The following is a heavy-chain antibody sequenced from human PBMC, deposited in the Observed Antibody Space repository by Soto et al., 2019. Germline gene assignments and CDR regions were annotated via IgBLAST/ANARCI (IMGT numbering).Heavy chain of an antibody. CDR3: AIFSVVGNGEWDCFVP. V-gene: IGHV3-23*01. CDR2: IHGSGGSA. J-gene: IGHJ5*02. CDR1: GFTFRNYA. D-gene: IGHD3-10*01. Sequence: GSRRLSCAASGFTFRNYAMSWVRQAPGKGLEWVSAIHGSGGSAYYADSVKGRFTVSRDDSKNTRYLPMSSLRVDDTALYYCAIFSVVGNGEWDCFVPWGQGTLVSV.